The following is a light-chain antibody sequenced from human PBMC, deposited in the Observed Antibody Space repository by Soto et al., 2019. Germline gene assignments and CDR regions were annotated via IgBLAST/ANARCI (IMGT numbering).Light chain of an antibody. CDR1: QSVSTY. Sequence: EIVLTQSPATLSLSPGERATLSCRASQSVSTYLAWYQQRPGQAPRLLIYDASNRATGIPARFSGSGSGTDFTPTISSLEPEDFAVYYWQQRSSWPPPFGGETQVEIK. CDR2: DAS. J-gene: IGKJ4*01. V-gene: IGKV3-11*01. CDR3: QQRSSWPPP.